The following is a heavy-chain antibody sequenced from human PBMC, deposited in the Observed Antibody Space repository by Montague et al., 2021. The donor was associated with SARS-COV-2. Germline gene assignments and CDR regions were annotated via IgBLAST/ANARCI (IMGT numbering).Heavy chain of an antibody. D-gene: IGHD3-10*01. Sequence: SETLSLTCTVSGDSIKNYFWSWIRQPPGKGLEWIGYIYYYGNTNYNSSLKSRATISIDTSRNLFSLQLRSVTTADTAVYFCAKAVGSGRIDPTYWGQGALVTVSS. CDR1: GDSIKNYF. CDR3: AKAVGSGRIDPTY. CDR2: IYYYGNT. J-gene: IGHJ4*02. V-gene: IGHV4-59*01.